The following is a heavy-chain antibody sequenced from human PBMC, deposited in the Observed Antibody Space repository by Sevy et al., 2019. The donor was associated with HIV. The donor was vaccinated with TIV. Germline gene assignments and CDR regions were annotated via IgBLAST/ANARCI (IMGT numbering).Heavy chain of an antibody. CDR1: GFTFSSYA. D-gene: IGHD2-21*02. V-gene: IGHV3-30-3*01. CDR3: ARGYCGGDCYSRPYYYYGMDV. CDR2: ISYDGNNK. J-gene: IGHJ6*02. Sequence: GGSLRLSCAASGFTFSSYAMHWVRQAPGKGLEWVAVISYDGNNKYYADSVKGRFTISRDNSKNTLYLQMNSLRAEDTAVYYCARGYCGGDCYSRPYYYYGMDVWGQGTTVTVSS.